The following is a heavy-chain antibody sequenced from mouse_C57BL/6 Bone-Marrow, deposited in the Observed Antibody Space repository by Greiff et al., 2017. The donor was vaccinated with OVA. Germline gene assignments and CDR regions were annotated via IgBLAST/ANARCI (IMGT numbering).Heavy chain of an antibody. CDR3: ARVRDYYGSSLGY. J-gene: IGHJ2*01. V-gene: IGHV1-55*01. D-gene: IGHD1-1*01. CDR1: GYTFTSYW. CDR2: IYPGSGST. Sequence: VQLQQPGAELVKPGASVKMSCKASGYTFTSYWITWVKQRPGQGLEWIGDIYPGSGSTNYNEKFKSKATLTVDTSSSTAYMQLSSLTSEDSAVYYCARVRDYYGSSLGYWGQGTTLTVSS.